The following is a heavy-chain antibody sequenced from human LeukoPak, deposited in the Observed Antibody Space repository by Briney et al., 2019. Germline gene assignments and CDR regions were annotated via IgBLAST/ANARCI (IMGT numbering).Heavy chain of an antibody. V-gene: IGHV4-39*01. J-gene: IGHJ4*02. CDR1: GGSISNNNYY. CDR2: IYYSGST. CDR3: TRHTYYYGSGSVDY. D-gene: IGHD3-10*01. Sequence: TTSETLSLTCTVSGGSISNNNYYWGWLRQPPGKGLEWIGSIYYSGSTYYNPSINRRVTISVDTSKTQFSLKLSSVTAADTAVYYCTRHTYYYGSGSVDYWGQGTLVTVSS.